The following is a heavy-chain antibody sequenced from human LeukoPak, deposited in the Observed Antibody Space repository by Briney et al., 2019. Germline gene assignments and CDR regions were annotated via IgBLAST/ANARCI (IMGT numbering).Heavy chain of an antibody. CDR3: ARVGYSSGWYFDY. J-gene: IGHJ4*02. V-gene: IGHV3-48*03. CDR2: ISSSGSTI. D-gene: IGHD6-19*01. CDR1: GFTFSSYE. Sequence: PGGSLRLSCAASGFTFSSYEMNWVRQAPGKGLEWVSYISSSGSTIYYADSVKGRFTISRDKAQKSLYLQMNSLRAEDTAVYYCARVGYSSGWYFDYWGQGTLVTVSS.